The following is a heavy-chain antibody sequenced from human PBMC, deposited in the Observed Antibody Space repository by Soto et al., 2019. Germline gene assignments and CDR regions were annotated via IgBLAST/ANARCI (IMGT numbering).Heavy chain of an antibody. CDR2: SRDKGNSYST. Sequence: EVQLVESGGDLVQPGGSLRLSCAASGFTFSDHYIDWVRQAPGKGLEWVGRSRDKGNSYSTDYAASVKGRFTISRDASKNSLYLQMNSLKTEDTVLYYCARSITGTTSFDYWGQGTLVTVSS. J-gene: IGHJ4*02. CDR3: ARSITGTTSFDY. CDR1: GFTFSDHY. V-gene: IGHV3-72*01. D-gene: IGHD1-7*01.